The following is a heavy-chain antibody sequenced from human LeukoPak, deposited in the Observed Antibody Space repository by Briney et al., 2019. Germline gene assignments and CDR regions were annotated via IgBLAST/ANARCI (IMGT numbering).Heavy chain of an antibody. CDR3: ARGNEVLGIAAAGDY. CDR1: GFTFSSYG. D-gene: IGHD6-13*01. Sequence: PGGSLRPSCAASGFTFSSYGMHWVRQAPGKGLEWVAVIWYDGSNKYYADSVKGRFTISRDNSKNTLYLQMNSLRAEDTAVYYCARGNEVLGIAAAGDYWGQGTLVTVSS. CDR2: IWYDGSNK. V-gene: IGHV3-33*01. J-gene: IGHJ4*02.